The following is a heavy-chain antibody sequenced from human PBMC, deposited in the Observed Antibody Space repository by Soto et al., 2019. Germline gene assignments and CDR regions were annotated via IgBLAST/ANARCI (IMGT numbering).Heavy chain of an antibody. CDR1: GGSISSYY. Sequence: LSLTCTVSGGSISSYYWSWIRQPPGKGLEWIGYIYYSGSTNYNPSLKSRVTISVDTSKNQFSLKLSSVTAADTAVYYCARALDGYNPPFDYWGQGTLVTVS. D-gene: IGHD5-12*01. V-gene: IGHV4-59*01. J-gene: IGHJ4*02. CDR3: ARALDGYNPPFDY. CDR2: IYYSGST.